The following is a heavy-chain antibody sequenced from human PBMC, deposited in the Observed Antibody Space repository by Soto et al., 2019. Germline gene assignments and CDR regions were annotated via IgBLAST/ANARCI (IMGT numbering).Heavy chain of an antibody. CDR1: GGSISSSSYY. Sequence: QLQLQESGPGLVKPSETVSLTCTVSGGSISSSSYYWGWIRQPPGKGLEWIGSIYYSGSTYYNPALKSRVTISADTSKNQFSLKLSSVTAADTAVYYCARFHYSSSWYFWGQGTLVTVSS. J-gene: IGHJ4*02. V-gene: IGHV4-39*01. CDR2: IYYSGST. D-gene: IGHD6-13*01. CDR3: ARFHYSSSWYF.